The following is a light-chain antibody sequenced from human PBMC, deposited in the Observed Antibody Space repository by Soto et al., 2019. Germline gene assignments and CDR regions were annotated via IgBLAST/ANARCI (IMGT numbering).Light chain of an antibody. V-gene: IGKV1-9*01. CDR1: Y. CDR2: AAS. CDR3: QQLNTYPAIA. Sequence: YLAWFQQKPGKVPKLLIYAASTLQSGVPSRFSGSGFGTEFTLTISSLQPEDFATYFCQQLNTYPAIAFGQGTRLEIK. J-gene: IGKJ5*01.